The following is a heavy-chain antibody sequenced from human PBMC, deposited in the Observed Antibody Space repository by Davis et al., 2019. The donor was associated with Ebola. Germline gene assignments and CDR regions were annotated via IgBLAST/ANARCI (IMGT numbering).Heavy chain of an antibody. J-gene: IGHJ5*02. V-gene: IGHV3-74*01. CDR3: ARGAPSDGVFFDP. CDR2: INSDWSSS. Sequence: GESLKISCAASGFTFSNFYIHWVRQVPGKGLMWVSRINSDWSSSDYAGSVRGRFTISRDNAKNTVYLQMNSLGAEDTAVYFCARGAPSDGVFFDPWGQGTQVTVSS. D-gene: IGHD2-8*01. CDR1: GFTFSNFY.